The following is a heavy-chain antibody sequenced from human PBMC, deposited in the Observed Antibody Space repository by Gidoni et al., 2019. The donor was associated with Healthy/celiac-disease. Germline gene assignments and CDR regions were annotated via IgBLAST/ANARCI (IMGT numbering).Heavy chain of an antibody. Sequence: EVQLVESGGGLVQPGGSLRLSCAASGFTFSSYAMHWVRQAPGKGLEYVSAISSNGGSTYYANSVKGRFTISRDNSKNTLYLQMGSLRAEDMAVYYCARAGVVVPAAIDTPLFYYGMDVWGQGTTVTVSS. CDR2: ISSNGGST. J-gene: IGHJ6*02. V-gene: IGHV3-64*01. CDR1: GFTFSSYA. CDR3: ARAGVVVPAAIDTPLFYYGMDV. D-gene: IGHD2-2*01.